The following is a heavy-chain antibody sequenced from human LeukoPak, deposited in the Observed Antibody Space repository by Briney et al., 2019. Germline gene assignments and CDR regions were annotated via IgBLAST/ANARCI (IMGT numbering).Heavy chain of an antibody. CDR1: GFTFTHNP. Sequence: GGSLRLSCLASGFTFTHNPMHWRRQAPGKGLDYVSAISANGGSTYYSDSVKGRFTISRDNSKNTVYLQMIGLTADDTAVYFCVREPNGWNDYWGQGTLVTVSS. CDR2: ISANGGST. V-gene: IGHV3-64D*06. D-gene: IGHD1-1*01. J-gene: IGHJ4*02. CDR3: VREPNGWNDY.